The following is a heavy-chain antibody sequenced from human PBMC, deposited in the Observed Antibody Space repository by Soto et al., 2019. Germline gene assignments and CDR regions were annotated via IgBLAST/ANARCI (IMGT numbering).Heavy chain of an antibody. CDR2: INVGSGNT. V-gene: IGHV1-3*01. J-gene: IGHJ3*02. Sequence: ASVKVSCKAAGYTFSAYTMNWVRQAPGQSLEWMGWINVGSGNTRYSQTFQGRVSITRDTSASTVYMELTGLKSEDTAIYYCARDTETLGPRADDALDIWGQGTMVTVSS. CDR3: ARDTETLGPRADDALDI. CDR1: GYTFSAYT. D-gene: IGHD3-3*02.